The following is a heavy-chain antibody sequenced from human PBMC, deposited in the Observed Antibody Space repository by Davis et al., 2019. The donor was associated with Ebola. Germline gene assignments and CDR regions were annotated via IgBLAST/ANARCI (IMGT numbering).Heavy chain of an antibody. V-gene: IGHV1-18*01. CDR2: VSAYTGGT. CDR3: ARGSAVSGYDHKSRFDY. D-gene: IGHD5-12*01. J-gene: IGHJ4*02. CDR1: GYTFTTYD. Sequence: AASVKVSCKTSGYTFTTYDINWVRQAPGQGLEWMGWVSAYTGGTNYAQKFQGRVIMTTDTSTSTAYMELRSLRSDDTAVYYCARGSAVSGYDHKSRFDYWGRGTLVSVSS.